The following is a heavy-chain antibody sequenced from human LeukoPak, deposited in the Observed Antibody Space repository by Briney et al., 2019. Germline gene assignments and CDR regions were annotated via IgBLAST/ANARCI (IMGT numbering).Heavy chain of an antibody. D-gene: IGHD3-10*01. Sequence: PGGSLRLSCAASGFTFSSYAMSWVRQAPGKGLEWVSAISGSGGSTYYADSVKGRFTTSRDNSKNTLYLQMNSLRAEDTAVYYCARPNYYGSGSYYNDLDYWGQGTLVTVSS. J-gene: IGHJ4*02. CDR1: GFTFSSYA. CDR3: ARPNYYGSGSYYNDLDY. V-gene: IGHV3-23*01. CDR2: ISGSGGST.